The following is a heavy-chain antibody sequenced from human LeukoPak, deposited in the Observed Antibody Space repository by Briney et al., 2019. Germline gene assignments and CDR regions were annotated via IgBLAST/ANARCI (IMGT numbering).Heavy chain of an antibody. CDR1: GLTFSSYA. V-gene: IGHV3-30*07. CDR2: ISYDGSNK. D-gene: IGHD3-9*01. J-gene: IGHJ4*02. Sequence: GGSLRLSCAASGLTFSSYAMHWVRQAPGKGLEWVAVISYDGSNKYYADSVKGRFTISGDKSKNTLYLQMNSLRAEDTAVYYCAKLGYDILTGYYRRGTYYFDYWGQGTLVTVSS. CDR3: AKLGYDILTGYYRRGTYYFDY.